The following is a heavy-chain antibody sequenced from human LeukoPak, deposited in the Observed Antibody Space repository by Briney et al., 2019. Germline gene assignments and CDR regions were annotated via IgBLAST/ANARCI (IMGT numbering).Heavy chain of an antibody. CDR1: GGSISTYY. Sequence: SETLSLTCTVSGGSISTYYWSWIRQPPGKGLEWIGYIYYSGSTNYNPSLKSRVTISVDTSKNRFSLNLSSVTAADTAVYYCARNYFDSTAFDIWGQGTMVTVSS. CDR3: ARNYFDSTAFDI. CDR2: IYYSGST. J-gene: IGHJ3*02. D-gene: IGHD3-22*01. V-gene: IGHV4-59*01.